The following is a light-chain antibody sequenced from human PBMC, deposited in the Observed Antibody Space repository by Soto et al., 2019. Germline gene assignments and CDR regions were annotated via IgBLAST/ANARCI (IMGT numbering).Light chain of an antibody. Sequence: EIVLTQSPATLSVSPGERATLSCRASQNVRSNLAWYQQKPGQPPRLLIYDAFTMATGIPARFSGSGSGTEFTLTISSLQSEDFAVYYCQQYNNWRTFGQGTKVEI. CDR2: DAF. V-gene: IGKV3-15*01. CDR1: QNVRSN. CDR3: QQYNNWRT. J-gene: IGKJ1*01.